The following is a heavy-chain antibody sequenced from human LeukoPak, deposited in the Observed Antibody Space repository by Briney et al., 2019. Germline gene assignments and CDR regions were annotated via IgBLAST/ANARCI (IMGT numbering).Heavy chain of an antibody. Sequence: GGSLRLSCAASGFTFSSYGMSWVRQAPGKGLEWVAFIRYDGSNKYYADSVKGRFTISRDNSKNTLYLQMNSLRAEDTAVYYCAKERYGSGSYANDYWGQGTLVTVSS. D-gene: IGHD3-10*01. CDR2: IRYDGSNK. V-gene: IGHV3-30*02. CDR3: AKERYGSGSYANDY. CDR1: GFTFSSYG. J-gene: IGHJ4*02.